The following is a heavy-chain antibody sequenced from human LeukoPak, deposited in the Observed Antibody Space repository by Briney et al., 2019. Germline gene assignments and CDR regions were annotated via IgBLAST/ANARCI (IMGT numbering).Heavy chain of an antibody. CDR2: ISTSNGDT. J-gene: IGHJ4*02. CDR1: GYTFSTYG. V-gene: IGHV1-18*01. D-gene: IGHD3-16*01. CDR3: AREGLGELTLDY. Sequence: ASVKVSCKASGYTFSTYGISWVRQAPGQGLEWMGWISTSNGDTKYAQKPQGRVTMTTDTSTSTAYMELRNLRSDDTAVYYCAREGLGELTLDYWGQGTLVTVSS.